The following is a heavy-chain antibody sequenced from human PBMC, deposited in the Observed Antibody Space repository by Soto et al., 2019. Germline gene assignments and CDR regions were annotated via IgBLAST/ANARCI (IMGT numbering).Heavy chain of an antibody. CDR3: ASWQEYCTNGVCYNWFDP. CDR2: IYYSGST. Sequence: SETLSLTCTVSGGSISSGDYYWSWIRQPPGNGLEWIGYIYYSGSTYYNPSLKSRVTISVDTSKNQFSLKLSSVTAADTAVYYCASWQEYCTNGVCYNWFDPWGQGPMITLSS. J-gene: IGHJ5*02. CDR1: GGSISSGDYY. V-gene: IGHV4-30-4*01. D-gene: IGHD2-8*01.